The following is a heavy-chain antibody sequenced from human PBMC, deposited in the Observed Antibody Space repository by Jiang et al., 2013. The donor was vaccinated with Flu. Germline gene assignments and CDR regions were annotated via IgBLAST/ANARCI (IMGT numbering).Heavy chain of an antibody. CDR2: LYHGRH. Sequence: SETLSLTCTVSGGSISSYYWSWIRQPAGKGLEWDWAYLYHGRHQLQPSLKSRVTMSVDTSKNQFSLKLSSVTAADTAVYYCAREAGHWDYWGQGTLVTVSS. V-gene: IGHV4-4*07. D-gene: IGHD6-19*01. CDR3: AREAGHWDY. CDR1: GGSISSYY. J-gene: IGHJ4*02.